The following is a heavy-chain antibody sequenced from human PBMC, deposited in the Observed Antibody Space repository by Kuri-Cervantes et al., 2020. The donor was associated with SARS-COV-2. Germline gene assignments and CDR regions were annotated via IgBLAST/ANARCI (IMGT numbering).Heavy chain of an antibody. D-gene: IGHD1-26*01. J-gene: IGHJ4*02. V-gene: IGHV4-30-2*01. Sequence: SETLSLTCTVSGGSISSGGNYWSWIRQPPGKGLEWIGYIYHSGETYYNSSLNRRVSISIDASKNQFSLKLTSVTAADTAVYYCARDLQKWEQPEYWGQGALVTVSS. CDR1: GGSISSGGNY. CDR3: ARDLQKWEQPEY. CDR2: IYHSGET.